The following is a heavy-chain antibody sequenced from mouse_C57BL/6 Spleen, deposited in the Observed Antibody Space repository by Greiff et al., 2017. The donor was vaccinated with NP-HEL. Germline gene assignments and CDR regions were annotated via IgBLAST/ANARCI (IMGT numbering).Heavy chain of an antibody. CDR1: GYTFTDYN. CDR3: ARWGNYLYYFDY. CDR2: INPNNGGT. V-gene: IGHV1-22*01. Sequence: VQLQQSGPELVKPGASVKMSCKASGYTFTDYNMHWVKQSHGKSLEWIGYINPNNGGTSYNQKFKGKATLTVNKSSSTAYMELRSLTSEDSAVYYCARWGNYLYYFDYWGQGTTLTVSS. J-gene: IGHJ2*01. D-gene: IGHD2-1*01.